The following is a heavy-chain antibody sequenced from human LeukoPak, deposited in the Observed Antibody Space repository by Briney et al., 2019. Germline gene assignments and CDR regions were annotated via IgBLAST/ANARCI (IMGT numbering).Heavy chain of an antibody. CDR1: GFTFSSYW. D-gene: IGHD4-23*01. J-gene: IGHJ4*02. V-gene: IGHV3-7*01. Sequence: GGSLRLSCAASGFTFSSYWMTWVRQAPGKGLEWVANIKQDGSEKYYVDSVKGRFTISRDNAKNSLYLQMNSLRAGDTAVYYCAAHVGNAGDFGYWGREPWSPSPQ. CDR2: IKQDGSEK. CDR3: AAHVGNAGDFGY.